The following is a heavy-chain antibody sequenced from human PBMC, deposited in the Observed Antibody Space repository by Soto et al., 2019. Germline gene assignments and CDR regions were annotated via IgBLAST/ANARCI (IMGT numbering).Heavy chain of an antibody. CDR3: ARDDSSGPGRFEP. Sequence: QVQLVQSGAEVKKPGASVKVSCRASGYTFPSYGITWVRQAPGQGLEWMGWISAYNGYTDYGQKLRGRGTMTTDTSTGQAYMELRSLRSDDTAVYYCARDDSSGPGRFEPWGQGTLVTVSS. V-gene: IGHV1-18*01. D-gene: IGHD3-22*01. CDR1: GYTFPSYG. J-gene: IGHJ5*02. CDR2: ISAYNGYT.